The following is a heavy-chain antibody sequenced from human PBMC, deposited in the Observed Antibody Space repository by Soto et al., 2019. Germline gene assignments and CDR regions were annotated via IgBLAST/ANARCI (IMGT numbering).Heavy chain of an antibody. CDR2: INPNSGVT. J-gene: IGHJ6*02. D-gene: IGHD1-1*01. Sequence: QVHLVQSGAEVRKFGASVKVSCKASAYTFTGYYIHWVRQAPGQGLEWMGWINPNSGVTNYAQNLQGWVTMTRDTSISTVYMELSRLRSDDTAVYYCARTSIRRETDYGMDVRGRGTTVTVSS. V-gene: IGHV1-2*04. CDR1: AYTFTGYY. CDR3: ARTSIRRETDYGMDV.